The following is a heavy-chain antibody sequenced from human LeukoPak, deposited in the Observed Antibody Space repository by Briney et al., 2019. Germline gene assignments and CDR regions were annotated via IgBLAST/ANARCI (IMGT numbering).Heavy chain of an antibody. D-gene: IGHD2-15*01. V-gene: IGHV4-61*02. CDR3: ARDHCSGGSCYRDYYYYYMDV. CDR2: IYTSGST. CDR1: GGSISGGSYY. Sequence: PSQTLSLTCTVSGGSISGGSYYWSWIRQPAGKGLEWIGRIYTSGSTNYNPSLKSRVTISVDTSKNQFSLKLSSVTAADTAVYYCARDHCSGGSCYRDYYYYYMDVWGKGTTVTVSS. J-gene: IGHJ6*03.